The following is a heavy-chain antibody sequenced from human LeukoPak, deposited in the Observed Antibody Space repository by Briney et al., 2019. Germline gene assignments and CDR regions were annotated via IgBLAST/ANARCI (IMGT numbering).Heavy chain of an antibody. D-gene: IGHD6-13*01. Sequence: GGSLRLSCAASGFTFSSYSMNWVRQAPGKGLEWVSSISSSSSYIYYADSVKGRFTISRDNAKNSLYLQMNSLRAEDTAVYYCASSIAAAGDALVSFDYWGQGTLVTVSS. V-gene: IGHV3-21*04. CDR1: GFTFSSYS. CDR2: ISSSSSYI. J-gene: IGHJ4*02. CDR3: ASSIAAAGDALVSFDY.